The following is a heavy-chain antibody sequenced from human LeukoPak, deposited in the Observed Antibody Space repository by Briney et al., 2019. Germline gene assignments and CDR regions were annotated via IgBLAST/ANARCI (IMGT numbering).Heavy chain of an antibody. V-gene: IGHV3-30-3*01. CDR2: ISYDGSNK. Sequence: PGRSLRLSSAASGFTFSSYAMHWVRQAPGKGLEWVAVISYDGSNKYYADSVKGRFTISRDNSKNTLYLQMNSLRAEDTAVYYCAIHSSDWNYWGQGTLVTVSS. CDR3: AIHSSDWNY. J-gene: IGHJ4*02. D-gene: IGHD6-19*01. CDR1: GFTFSSYA.